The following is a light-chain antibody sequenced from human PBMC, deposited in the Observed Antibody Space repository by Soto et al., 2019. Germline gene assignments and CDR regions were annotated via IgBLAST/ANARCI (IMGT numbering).Light chain of an antibody. CDR3: QTWGTGSVV. J-gene: IGLJ2*01. CDR1: SGHSSYA. Sequence: QPVLTQSPSASASLGASVKLTCTLSSGHSSYAIAWHQQQPEKGPRYLMKLNSDGSHSKGDGIPERFSGSSSGAERYLTISSLQSEDEADYYCQTWGTGSVVFGGGTKLTVL. CDR2: LNSDGSH. V-gene: IGLV4-69*01.